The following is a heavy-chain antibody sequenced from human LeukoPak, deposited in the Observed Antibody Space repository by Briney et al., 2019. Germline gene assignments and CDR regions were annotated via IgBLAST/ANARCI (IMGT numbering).Heavy chain of an antibody. CDR3: ARVPHGETIFGVVLYWFDP. V-gene: IGHV4-39*01. J-gene: IGHJ5*02. CDR1: GGSISSSSYY. D-gene: IGHD3-3*01. Sequence: SETLSLTCTVSGGSISSSSYYWGWIRQPPGKGLEWIGSIYYSGSTYCNPSLKSRVTISVDTSKNQFSLKLSSVTAADTAVYYCARVPHGETIFGVVLYWFDPWGQGTLVTVFS. CDR2: IYYSGST.